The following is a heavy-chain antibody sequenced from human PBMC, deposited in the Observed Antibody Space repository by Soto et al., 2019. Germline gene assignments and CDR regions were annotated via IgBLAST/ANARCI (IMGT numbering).Heavy chain of an antibody. V-gene: IGHV3-74*01. Sequence: GASLRLSGAGSGVTFSSYRMHSFRQAQGKGLVWVSRINSDGSSTSYADSVKGRFTISRDNAKNTLYLQMNSLRAEDTAVYYCARERREYSGYDSFDIWGQGTMVTVSS. CDR3: ARERREYSGYDSFDI. CDR1: GVTFSSYR. J-gene: IGHJ3*02. D-gene: IGHD5-12*01. CDR2: INSDGSST.